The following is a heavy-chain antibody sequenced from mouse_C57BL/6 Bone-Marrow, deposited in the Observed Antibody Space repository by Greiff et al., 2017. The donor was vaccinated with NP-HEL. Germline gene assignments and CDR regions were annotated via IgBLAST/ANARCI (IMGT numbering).Heavy chain of an antibody. CDR1: GYTFTSYW. V-gene: IGHV1-69*01. Sequence: QVQLQQPGAELVMPGASVKLSCKASGYTFTSYWMHWVKQRPGQGLEWIGEIDPSDSYTNYNQKFKGKSTLTVDKSSSTAYMQLSSLTSEDSAVYYCARILYGNYVSPFAYWGQGTLVTVSA. CDR3: ARILYGNYVSPFAY. J-gene: IGHJ3*01. D-gene: IGHD2-1*01. CDR2: IDPSDSYT.